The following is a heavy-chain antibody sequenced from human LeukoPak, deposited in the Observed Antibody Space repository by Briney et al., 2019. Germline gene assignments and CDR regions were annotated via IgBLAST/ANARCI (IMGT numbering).Heavy chain of an antibody. CDR1: GYTFTGYY. CDR2: ISYDGSNK. CDR3: ARDGITMIVSRDDAFDI. J-gene: IGHJ3*02. Sequence: SCKASGYTFTGYYMHWVRQAPGKGLEWVAVISYDGSNKYYADSVKGRFTISRDNSKNTLYLQMNSLRSEDTAVYYCARDGITMIVSRDDAFDIWGQGTMVTVSS. V-gene: IGHV3-30*03. D-gene: IGHD3-22*01.